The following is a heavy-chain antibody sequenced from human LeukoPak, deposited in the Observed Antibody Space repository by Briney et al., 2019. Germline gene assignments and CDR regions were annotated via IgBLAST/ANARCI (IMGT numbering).Heavy chain of an antibody. CDR2: ISAYNGNT. V-gene: IGHV1-18*01. D-gene: IGHD6-6*01. Sequence: ASVKASCKASGYTFTSYGISWVRQAPGQGLEWMGWISAYNGNTNYAQKFQGRVTMTTATPTSTAYMELRSLRSDDTAVYYCARDGSSSSFDYWGQGTLVTVSS. J-gene: IGHJ4*02. CDR1: GYTFTSYG. CDR3: ARDGSSSSFDY.